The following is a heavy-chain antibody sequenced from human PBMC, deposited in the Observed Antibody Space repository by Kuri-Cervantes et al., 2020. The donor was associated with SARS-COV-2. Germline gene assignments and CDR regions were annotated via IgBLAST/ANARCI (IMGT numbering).Heavy chain of an antibody. D-gene: IGHD6-6*01. Sequence: GGSLRLSCAASGFTFSGSAMHWVRQASGKGLEWVGRIRSKANSYATAYAASVKGRFTISRDDSKNTAYLQMNSLKTEDTAVYYCTIYSRSSGPFDYWGQASLTVSS. J-gene: IGHJ4*02. CDR1: GFTFSGSA. V-gene: IGHV3-73*01. CDR3: TIYSRSSGPFDY. CDR2: IRSKANSYAT.